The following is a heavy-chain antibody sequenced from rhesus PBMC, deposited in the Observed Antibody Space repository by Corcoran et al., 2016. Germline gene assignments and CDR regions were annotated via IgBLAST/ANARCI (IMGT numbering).Heavy chain of an antibody. CDR2: IISDVSTT. Sequence: DVQLVESGGGLVKPGGSLRLSCVASGFTFSSYWMYWVRQAPGKGLEWVSRIISDVSTTPYADSVKGRFNISRENSKNSLYLQMNSLRAEDTAVYYCARGYYEDDYGYYYTSYGLDSWGQGVVVTVSS. CDR1: GFTFSSYW. V-gene: IGHV3-119*01. CDR3: ARGYYEDDYGYYYTSYGLDS. J-gene: IGHJ6*01. D-gene: IGHD3-9*01.